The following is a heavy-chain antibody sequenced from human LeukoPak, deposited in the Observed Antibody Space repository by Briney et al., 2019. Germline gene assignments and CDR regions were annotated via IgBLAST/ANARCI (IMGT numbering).Heavy chain of an antibody. V-gene: IGHV4-39*01. J-gene: IGHJ4*02. D-gene: IGHD2-21*01. CDR2: IYYSGST. CDR1: GGSISRSSYY. Sequence: SETLSLTCTVSGGSISRSSYYWGWVRQPPGKGLDWIGSIYYSGSTYYNPSLKSRVPISVDTSKNHFSLKLTSVTAADTAVYYCARRIPTFFFDYWGQRTLVTVSS. CDR3: ARRIPTFFFDY.